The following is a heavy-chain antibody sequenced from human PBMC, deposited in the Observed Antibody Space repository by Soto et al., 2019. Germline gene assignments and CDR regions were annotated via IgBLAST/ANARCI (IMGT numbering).Heavy chain of an antibody. J-gene: IGHJ4*02. D-gene: IGHD3-3*01. Sequence: GASVKVSCKASGYTFTSYYMHWVRQAPGQGLEWMGIINPSGGSTSYAQKFQGRVTMTRDTSTSTVYMELSGLRSEDTAVYYCARADTIFGVVMSYYFDCWGQGTLVTVSS. CDR3: ARADTIFGVVMSYYFDC. CDR2: INPSGGST. V-gene: IGHV1-46*01. CDR1: GYTFTSYY.